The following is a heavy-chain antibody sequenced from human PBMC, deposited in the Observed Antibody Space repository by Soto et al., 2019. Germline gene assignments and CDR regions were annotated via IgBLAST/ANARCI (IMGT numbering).Heavy chain of an antibody. J-gene: IGHJ6*02. CDR2: TYYRSKWYN. CDR3: ARVLRFFEWSPIRGYYYYGMDV. Sequence: PSQTLSLTCAISGDSVSSNSAAWNWIRQSPSRGLEWLGRTYYRSKWYNDYAVSVKSRITINPDTSKNQFSLQLNSVTPEDTAVYYCARVLRFFEWSPIRGYYYYGMDVWGQGTTVTVSS. D-gene: IGHD3-3*01. V-gene: IGHV6-1*01. CDR1: GDSVSSNSAA.